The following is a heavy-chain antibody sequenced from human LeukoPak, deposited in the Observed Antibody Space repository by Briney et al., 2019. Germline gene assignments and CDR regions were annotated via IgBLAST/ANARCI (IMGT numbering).Heavy chain of an antibody. V-gene: IGHV3-7*01. CDR3: AKDSEYYDSSGPH. D-gene: IGHD3-22*01. Sequence: GGSLRLSCAASGFTFSNYWISWVRQAPGKGLEWVANVKQDGSEKYYVDSVKGRFTISRDNSKNTLYLQMNSLRAEDTAVYYCAKDSEYYDSSGPHWGQGTLVTVSS. CDR1: GFTFSNYW. CDR2: VKQDGSEK. J-gene: IGHJ4*02.